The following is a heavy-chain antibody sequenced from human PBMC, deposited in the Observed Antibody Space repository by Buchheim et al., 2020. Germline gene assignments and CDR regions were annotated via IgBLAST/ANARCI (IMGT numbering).Heavy chain of an antibody. Sequence: QLQLQESGSRLVKPSQTLSLTCGVSGDSISSSDDSWSWIRQPPGKGLEWIGYFSPTFGPHYSPPLRSRVSISVDTSKNQFSLKLSSVTAADTAVYYCARDRRVDGMDVWGQGTT. CDR1: GDSISSSDDS. V-gene: IGHV4-30-2*01. CDR2: FSPTFGP. CDR3: ARDRRVDGMDV. J-gene: IGHJ6*02. D-gene: IGHD2-15*01.